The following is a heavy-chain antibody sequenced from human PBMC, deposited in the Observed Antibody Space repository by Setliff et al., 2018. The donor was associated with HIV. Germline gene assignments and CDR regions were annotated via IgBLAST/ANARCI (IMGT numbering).Heavy chain of an antibody. V-gene: IGHV3-20*04. CDR1: GFTFDDYG. Sequence: GSLRLSCAASGFTFDDYGMSWVRQAPGKGLEWVSGINWNGGSTGYADSVKGRFTISRDKSISTAYLQWSSLKASDTAMYYCARHRIVKAYYYYMDVWGKGTTVTVSS. CDR2: INWNGGST. D-gene: IGHD3-16*02. J-gene: IGHJ6*03. CDR3: ARHRIVKAYYYYMDV.